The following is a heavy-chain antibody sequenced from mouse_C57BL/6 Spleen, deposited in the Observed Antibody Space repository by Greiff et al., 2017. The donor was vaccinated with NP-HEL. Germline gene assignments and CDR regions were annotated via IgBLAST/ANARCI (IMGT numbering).Heavy chain of an antibody. V-gene: IGHV2-6*01. D-gene: IGHD4-1*01. J-gene: IGHJ4*01. Sequence: VKLMESGPGLVAPSQSLSITCTVSGFSLTSYGVDWVRQSPGKGLEWLGVIWGVGSTNYNSALKSRLSISKDNSKSQVFLKMNSLQTDDTAMYYCATLNWDGGYYAMDYWGQGTSVTVSS. CDR3: ATLNWDGGYYAMDY. CDR2: IWGVGST. CDR1: GFSLTSYG.